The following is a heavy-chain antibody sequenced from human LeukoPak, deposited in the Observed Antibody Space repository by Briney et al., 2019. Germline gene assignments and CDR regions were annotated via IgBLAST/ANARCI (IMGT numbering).Heavy chain of an antibody. CDR2: ITADSGTT. V-gene: IGHV3-48*02. CDR3: ASRDYFDY. CDR1: GFTFSTKI. J-gene: IGHJ4*02. Sequence: GGSLRLSCAVSGFTFSTKIVNWVRQAPGKGLEWVSYITADSGTTYYADSVKGRFTISRDNAKNSLYLQMNSLRDEDTAVYYCASRDYFDYWGQGTLVTVSS.